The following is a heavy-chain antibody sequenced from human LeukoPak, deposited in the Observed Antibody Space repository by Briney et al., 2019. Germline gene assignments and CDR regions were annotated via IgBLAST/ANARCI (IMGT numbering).Heavy chain of an antibody. CDR2: INPNSGGT. J-gene: IGHJ4*02. CDR3: ARARTIQLLYYFDY. Sequence: GASVKVSCKASGGTFSSYAISWVRQAPGQGLEWMGGINPNSGGTNYAQKFQGRVTMTRDTSISTAYMELSRLRSDDTAVYYCARARTIQLLYYFDYWGQGTLVTVSS. CDR1: GGTFSSYA. V-gene: IGHV1-2*02. D-gene: IGHD5-18*01.